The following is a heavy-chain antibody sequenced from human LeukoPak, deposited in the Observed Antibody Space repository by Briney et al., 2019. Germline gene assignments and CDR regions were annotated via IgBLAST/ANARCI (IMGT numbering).Heavy chain of an antibody. D-gene: IGHD3-22*01. CDR3: AHRTLIIRPSSGSSAY. J-gene: IGHJ4*02. CDR2: IYWNDDK. Sequence: SGPTLVKPTRTLTVTCIFSGFSRSTSGVGVGWIRQPPGKALEWLALIYWNDDKRYIPSLKSRLTITQDTSKNKVVLTMTNMDPGDTATYSRAHRTLIIRPSSGSSAYCGQGTLVTVSS. CDR1: GFSRSTSGVG. V-gene: IGHV2-5*01.